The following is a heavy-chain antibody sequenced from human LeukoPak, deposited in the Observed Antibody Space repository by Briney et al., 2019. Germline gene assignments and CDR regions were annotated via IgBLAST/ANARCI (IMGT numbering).Heavy chain of an antibody. D-gene: IGHD6-6*01. CDR3: ARSYSSSSDFYFDY. CDR1: GGSISSHY. Sequence: SETLSLTCTVSGGSISSHYWSWIRQPPGKGPEWIGYIYYSGSTNYNPSLKSRVTISVDTSKNQFSLKLSSVTAADTAAYYCARSYSSSSDFYFDYWGQGTLVTVSS. J-gene: IGHJ4*02. V-gene: IGHV4-59*11. CDR2: IYYSGST.